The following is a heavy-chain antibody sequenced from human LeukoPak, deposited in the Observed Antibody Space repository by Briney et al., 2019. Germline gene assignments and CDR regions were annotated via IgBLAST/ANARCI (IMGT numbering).Heavy chain of an antibody. CDR2: ISYAGGT. D-gene: IGHD3-22*01. CDR1: DGSVTNDY. J-gene: IGHJ4*02. V-gene: IGHV4-59*08. Sequence: PSETLSLTCSVSDGSVTNDYWTWVRQSPGKGLESIGHISYAGGTYYTPSLTSRVSISLDTSKNQFSLKLSSVTAADTAVYYCASFLGNTYYYDSSGYYSFDYRGQGTLVTVSS. CDR3: ASFLGNTYYYDSSGYYSFDY.